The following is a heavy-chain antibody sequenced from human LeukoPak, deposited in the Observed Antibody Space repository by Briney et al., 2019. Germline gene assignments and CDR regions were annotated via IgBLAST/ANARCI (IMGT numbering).Heavy chain of an antibody. CDR2: IYYSGST. V-gene: IGHV4-59*01. CDR3: ASSGWSGSFPYYFDY. CDR1: GGSISSYY. J-gene: IGHJ4*02. D-gene: IGHD6-19*01. Sequence: PSETLPLTCTVSGGSISSYYWSWIRQPPGKGLEWIGYIYYSGSTNYNPSLKGRVTISVDTSKNQFSLKLSSVTAADTAVYYCASSGWSGSFPYYFDYWGQGTLVTVSS.